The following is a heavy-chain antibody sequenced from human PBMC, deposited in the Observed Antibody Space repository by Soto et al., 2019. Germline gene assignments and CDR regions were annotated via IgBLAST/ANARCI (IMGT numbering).Heavy chain of an antibody. V-gene: IGHV3-53*01. CDR2: IYSGGYT. CDR3: ATQPGGGGY. D-gene: IGHD3-10*01. Sequence: EVQLVESGGGLIQPGGSLRLSCAVSGFTVSNNYMSWVRQAPGKGLEGVSVIYSGGYTAYGDSVKGRFTISRDNSKNKPIPKMNSLGADDPAVYSWATQPGGGGYWGQGTLVTVSS. J-gene: IGHJ4*02. CDR1: GFTVSNNY.